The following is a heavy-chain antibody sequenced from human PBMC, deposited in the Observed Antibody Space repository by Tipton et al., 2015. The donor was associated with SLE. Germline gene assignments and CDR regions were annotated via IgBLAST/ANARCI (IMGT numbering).Heavy chain of an antibody. CDR3: ARELPSCSGDCLVY. D-gene: IGHD2-21*01. CDR1: GFTFSNYA. CDR2: ISYDGSNR. J-gene: IGHJ4*02. V-gene: IGHV3-30*04. Sequence: SLRLSCAASGFTFSNYAMHWVRQAPGKGLEWVAVISYDGSNRYYADSVKGRFTISRDNSKNTLDLQMNSLRAEDTAVYYCARELPSCSGDCLVYWGQGTLVTVSS.